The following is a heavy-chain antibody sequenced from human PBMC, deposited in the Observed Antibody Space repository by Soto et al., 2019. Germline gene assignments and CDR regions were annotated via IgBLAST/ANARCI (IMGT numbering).Heavy chain of an antibody. D-gene: IGHD3-10*01. V-gene: IGHV1-3*01. CDR2: INAGNGNT. Sequence: ASVKGSRQASGYTFPSHALHWVGPAPGKRLEWMGWINAGNGNTKYSQKFQGRVTITRDTSASTAYMELSSLRSEDTAVYYCASIARFGESTDFDYWGQGTLVTVSS. CDR1: GYTFPSHA. J-gene: IGHJ4*02. CDR3: ASIARFGESTDFDY.